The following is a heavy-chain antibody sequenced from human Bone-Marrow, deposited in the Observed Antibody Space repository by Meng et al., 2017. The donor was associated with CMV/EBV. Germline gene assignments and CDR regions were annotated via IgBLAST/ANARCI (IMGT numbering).Heavy chain of an antibody. CDR1: GGTFNNYA. CDR3: ASGDFWSGHGTDYYYGMDV. J-gene: IGHJ6*02. Sequence: SVKVSCKASGGTFNNYAVSWVRQAPGQGLEWMGGIIPIVDIANFAQKFQGRVTIAADKYTSTDHMELSSLRYEDTAVYYCASGDFWSGHGTDYYYGMDVWGQGTTVTVSS. D-gene: IGHD3-3*01. V-gene: IGHV1-69*10. CDR2: IIPIVDIA.